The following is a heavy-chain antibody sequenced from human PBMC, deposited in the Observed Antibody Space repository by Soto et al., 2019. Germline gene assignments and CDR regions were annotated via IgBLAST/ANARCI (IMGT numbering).Heavy chain of an antibody. V-gene: IGHV4-59*01. Sequence: PSETLSLTCTVSGGSMNNYYWSWIRQPPGKGLEWIGFIYYSGTTNYNPSLKSRVTISVDTSKDQFSLKLNSVTAADTAVYYCARLKYSGYDKSPFDYWRQGTLVTVSS. J-gene: IGHJ4*02. D-gene: IGHD5-12*01. CDR2: IYYSGTT. CDR3: ARLKYSGYDKSPFDY. CDR1: GGSMNNYY.